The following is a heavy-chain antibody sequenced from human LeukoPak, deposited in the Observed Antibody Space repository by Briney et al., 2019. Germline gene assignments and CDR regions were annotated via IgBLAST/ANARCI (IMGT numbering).Heavy chain of an antibody. Sequence: GASVKVSCKASGYTFSSYAMHWVRQAPGQRLEWMGWLNGGNGNTKYSQKLQGRVTITRDTSASTAYMELRSLRSEDTAVYYCAREGFLEWLLYRYYFDYWGQGTLVTVSS. CDR3: AREGFLEWLLYRYYFDY. CDR1: GYTFSSYA. V-gene: IGHV1-3*01. CDR2: LNGGNGNT. J-gene: IGHJ4*02. D-gene: IGHD3-3*01.